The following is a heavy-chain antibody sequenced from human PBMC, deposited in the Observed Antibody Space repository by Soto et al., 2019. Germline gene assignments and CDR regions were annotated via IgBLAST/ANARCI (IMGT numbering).Heavy chain of an antibody. Sequence: QVQLQESGPGLVKPSQTLSLTCTVSGGSISSGDSYWSWIRQPPGRGLEWIGYIYCSGSTYYTPSLKSRVTIAGDTSKNQFSLKLSSVTAADTAVYYCARAAKTYYYDSSGYYYTFDIWGQGTMVTVSS. D-gene: IGHD3-22*01. V-gene: IGHV4-30-4*01. CDR3: ARAAKTYYYDSSGYYYTFDI. CDR1: GGSISSGDSY. CDR2: IYCSGST. J-gene: IGHJ3*02.